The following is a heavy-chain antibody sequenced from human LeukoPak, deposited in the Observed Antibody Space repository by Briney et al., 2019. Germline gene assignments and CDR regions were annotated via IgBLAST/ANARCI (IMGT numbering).Heavy chain of an antibody. CDR2: ISTYNGDT. V-gene: IGHV1-18*03. CDR3: ARTPNYGSGSLFFWFDS. J-gene: IGHJ5*01. Sequence: GASVKVSCKASGYTFTKYGIAWVRQAPGQGLEWMGWISTYNGDTYYAQKVQGRVTMTTDTSTTTAYMELRSLRSDDMAVYYCARTPNYGSGSLFFWFDSWGQGTLVTVSS. D-gene: IGHD3-10*01. CDR1: GYTFTKYG.